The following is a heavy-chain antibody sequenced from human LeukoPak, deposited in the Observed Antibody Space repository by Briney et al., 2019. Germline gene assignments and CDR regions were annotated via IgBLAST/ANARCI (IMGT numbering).Heavy chain of an antibody. CDR3: ASPLQVGDILSR. V-gene: IGHV3-48*02. CDR1: GFTFSGYS. Sequence: PGGSLRLSCVASGFTFSGYSMNWVRQAPGKGLEWVSYISGSSSTTYYSDSVKGRFTVSRDNAKNSMYLQMNSLTDEDTAVYYCASPLQVGDILSRWGQGTLVTVSS. CDR2: ISGSSSTT. J-gene: IGHJ4*02. D-gene: IGHD3-9*01.